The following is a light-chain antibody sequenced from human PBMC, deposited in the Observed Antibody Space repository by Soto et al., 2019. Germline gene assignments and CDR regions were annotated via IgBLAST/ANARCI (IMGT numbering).Light chain of an antibody. CDR1: QSVSSY. V-gene: IGKV3-11*01. CDR3: QQRSNWPPVFT. J-gene: IGKJ3*01. CDR2: DAS. Sequence: EIVLTQSPATLSLSPGERATLSCRASQSVSSYLAWYQQKPGQAPRLLIYDASSRATGIPARFSGSGSGTDFTLTISSLGPEDFAVYYCQQRSNWPPVFTFGPGTKVDIK.